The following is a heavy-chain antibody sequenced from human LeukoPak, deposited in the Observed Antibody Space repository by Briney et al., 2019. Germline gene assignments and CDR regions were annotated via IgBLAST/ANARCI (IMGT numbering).Heavy chain of an antibody. CDR3: ARRGAWSSGYQGTTYYMDV. V-gene: IGHV3-7*01. D-gene: IGHD3-22*01. J-gene: IGHJ6*03. CDR2: IKQDGSEK. CDR1: GFTFISYW. Sequence: GGSLRLSCAASGFTFISYWMSWVRQAPGKGLEWVANIKQDGSEKYYVDSVKGRFTISRDNAKNSLYLQMNSLRAEDTAVYYCARRGAWSSGYQGTTYYMDVWGKGTTVTVSS.